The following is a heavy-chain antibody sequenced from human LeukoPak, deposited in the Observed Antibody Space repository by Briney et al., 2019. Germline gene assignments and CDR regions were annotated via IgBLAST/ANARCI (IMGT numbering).Heavy chain of an antibody. CDR2: INHSGST. Sequence: SETLSLTCAVYGGSFSGYYWSWIRQPPGKGLEWIGEINHSGSTNYNPSLKSRVTISVDTSKNQFSLKLSSVTAADTAVYYCARNEAVAGTSAFDYWGQGTLVTVSS. V-gene: IGHV4-34*01. CDR3: ARNEAVAGTSAFDY. D-gene: IGHD6-19*01. CDR1: GGSFSGYY. J-gene: IGHJ4*02.